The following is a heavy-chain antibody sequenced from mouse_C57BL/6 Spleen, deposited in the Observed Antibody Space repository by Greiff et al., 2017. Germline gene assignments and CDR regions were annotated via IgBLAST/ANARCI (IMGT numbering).Heavy chain of an antibody. D-gene: IGHD1-1*01. CDR3: ARAYYYGSSYDYAMDY. V-gene: IGHV1-80*01. CDR1: GYAFSSYW. J-gene: IGHJ4*01. Sequence: VQLQQSGAELVKPGASVKISCKASGYAFSSYWMNWVKQRPGKGLEWIGQIYPGDGDTNYNGKFKGKATLTADKSSSTAYMQLSSLTSEDSAVYFCARAYYYGSSYDYAMDYWGQGTSVTVSS. CDR2: IYPGDGDT.